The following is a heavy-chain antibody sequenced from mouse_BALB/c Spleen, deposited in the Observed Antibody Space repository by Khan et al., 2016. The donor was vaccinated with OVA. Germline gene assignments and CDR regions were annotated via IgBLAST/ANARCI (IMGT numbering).Heavy chain of an antibody. D-gene: IGHD2-3*01. Sequence: QVQLKQSGPELVRPGVSVKISCKGSGYTFTDYAMYWVKQSHAKSLEWIGLISTYSGNTNYNQKFKGKATMTVDKSSSKAYMELARLTSADSAIYYCAIPAYDCYYDYWGQGTTLTVSS. J-gene: IGHJ2*01. CDR2: ISTYSGNT. V-gene: IGHV1S137*01. CDR3: AIPAYDCYYDY. CDR1: GYTFTDYA.